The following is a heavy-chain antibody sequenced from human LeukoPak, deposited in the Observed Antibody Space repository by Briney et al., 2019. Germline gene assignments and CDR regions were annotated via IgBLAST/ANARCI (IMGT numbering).Heavy chain of an antibody. Sequence: SETLSLTCTVSGGSISSYYWSWIRQPPGKGLEWIGYIYYSGSTNYNPSLKSRVTISVDTSKNQFSLKLSSVTAADTAVYYCARDTHYDILTGYYYDAFEIWGQGTMVTVSS. V-gene: IGHV4-59*01. CDR1: GGSISSYY. D-gene: IGHD3-9*01. CDR3: ARDTHYDILTGYYYDAFEI. J-gene: IGHJ3*02. CDR2: IYYSGST.